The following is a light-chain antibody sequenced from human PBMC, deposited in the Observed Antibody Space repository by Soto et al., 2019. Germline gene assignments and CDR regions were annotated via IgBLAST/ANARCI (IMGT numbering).Light chain of an antibody. Sequence: EIVMTQSPVTLSVSPGERATLSCRASQSVSSSYLAWYQRRPGQATRLLIYGASSRATGIPDRFSGSGSGTDFTLTISRLEPEDFAVYYCQQYGSSPLTFGGGTKVDIK. V-gene: IGKV3-20*01. CDR1: QSVSSSY. J-gene: IGKJ4*01. CDR3: QQYGSSPLT. CDR2: GAS.